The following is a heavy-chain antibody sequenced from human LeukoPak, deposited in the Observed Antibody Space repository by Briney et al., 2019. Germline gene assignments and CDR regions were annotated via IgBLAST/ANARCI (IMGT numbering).Heavy chain of an antibody. Sequence: PRGSLRLSCAASGLIFSDYWMSWVRQGPGKGLEWVANIKQDGSENYYVDSVMGRSTISRDNAKNSLYLQMNSLRPEDTAVYYCASGNEFDYWGQGTLVAVSS. J-gene: IGHJ4*02. V-gene: IGHV3-7*01. CDR3: ASGNEFDY. CDR1: GLIFSDYW. CDR2: IKQDGSEN. D-gene: IGHD1-26*01.